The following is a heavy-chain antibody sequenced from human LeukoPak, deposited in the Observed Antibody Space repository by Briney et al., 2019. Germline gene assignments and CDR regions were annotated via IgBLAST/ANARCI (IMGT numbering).Heavy chain of an antibody. CDR1: GFTFGSYG. V-gene: IGHV3-23*01. CDR3: AIMHGYYDGTGYWVQ. CDR2: ITTNGGRT. J-gene: IGHJ1*01. Sequence: PGGSLRLSCAASGFTFGSYGMSWVRQAPGKGLEWVSFITTNGGRTSYADSVEGRFTISRDNPRNTLYMQMNSLRDEDTAVYYCAIMHGYYDGTGYWVQWGQGTLVNVSS. D-gene: IGHD3-22*01.